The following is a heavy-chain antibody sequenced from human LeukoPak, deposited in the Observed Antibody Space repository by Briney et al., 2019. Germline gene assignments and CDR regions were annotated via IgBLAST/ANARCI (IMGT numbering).Heavy chain of an antibody. J-gene: IGHJ4*02. CDR3: AGHGYGDYVDY. V-gene: IGHV4-39*07. Sequence: SETLSLTCTVSRGSLSSSSYYWGWIRQPPGTGLEWLGSIYYSGSTYYNPSLKSRVTISVDTSKNQFSLKLSSVTAADTAVYYCAGHGYGDYVDYWGQGTLVTVSS. CDR2: IYYSGST. D-gene: IGHD4-17*01. CDR1: RGSLSSSSYY.